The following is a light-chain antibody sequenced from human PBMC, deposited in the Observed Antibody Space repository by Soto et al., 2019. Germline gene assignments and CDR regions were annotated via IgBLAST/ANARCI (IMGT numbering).Light chain of an antibody. CDR2: GAS. CDR1: QSVSSSY. V-gene: IGKV3-20*01. CDR3: QQYGSSPLT. Sequence: ELGLTQSPGTLSLSPGERATLSCRASQSVSSSYLAWYQQKPGQAPRLLIYGASIRATGIPDRFSGSGSGTDFTLTISRLEPEDFAVYYCQQYGSSPLTFSGGTKVEIK. J-gene: IGKJ4*01.